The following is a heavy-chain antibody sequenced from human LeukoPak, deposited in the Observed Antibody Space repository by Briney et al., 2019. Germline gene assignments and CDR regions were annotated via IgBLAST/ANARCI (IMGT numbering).Heavy chain of an antibody. V-gene: IGHV4-59*01. CDR1: GGSISGFY. CDR3: ARDLGHYSDSSVYYHNWFDP. Sequence: PSETLSLTCTVSGGSISGFYWSWIRQPPGEGLEWIGYIHYGGSTNCNPSLKSRVTISVDTSKNQFSLKLSSVTAADTAVYYCARDLGHYSDSSVYYHNWFDPWGQGTLVTVSS. J-gene: IGHJ5*02. CDR2: IHYGGST. D-gene: IGHD3-22*01.